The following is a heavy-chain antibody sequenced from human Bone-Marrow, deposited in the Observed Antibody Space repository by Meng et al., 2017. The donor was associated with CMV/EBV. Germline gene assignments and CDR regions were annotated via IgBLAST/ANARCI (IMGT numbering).Heavy chain of an antibody. D-gene: IGHD1-26*01. V-gene: IGHV3-21*01. CDR1: GFTFSNYN. Sequence: GESLKISCAASGFTFSNYNMNWVRQAPGKGLEWVSSISSSSSYIYYADSVKGRFTISRDNAKNSLYLQMNSLRAEDTAVYYCARFEVGVKTFDYWGQGTLVTVSS. CDR2: ISSSSSYI. CDR3: ARFEVGVKTFDY. J-gene: IGHJ4*02.